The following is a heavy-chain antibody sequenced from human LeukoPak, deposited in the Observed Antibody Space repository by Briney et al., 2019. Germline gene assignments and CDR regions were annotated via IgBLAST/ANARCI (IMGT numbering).Heavy chain of an antibody. CDR1: GFTFSRYS. V-gene: IGHV3-21*01. J-gene: IGHJ6*04. CDR3: ARGPTMKMDV. Sequence: GGSLRLSCAASGFTFSRYSMNWVRRAPGKGLEWVSSISSSSSNIYYADSVKGRFTISRDNAKNSLFLQMNSLRAEDTAVYYCARGPTMKMDVWGKGTTVTISS. CDR2: ISSSSSNI. D-gene: IGHD3-22*01.